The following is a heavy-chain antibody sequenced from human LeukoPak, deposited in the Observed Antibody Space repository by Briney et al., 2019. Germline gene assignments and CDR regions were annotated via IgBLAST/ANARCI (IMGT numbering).Heavy chain of an antibody. V-gene: IGHV4-59*12. D-gene: IGHD2-8*01. CDR1: GGSISSYY. CDR2: FYYSEST. Sequence: SETLSLTCTVSGGSISSYYWSWIRQPPGKGLEWIGYFYYSESTNYNPSLKSRVTISVDTSKNQFSLKLSSVTAADTAVYYCAREGELYCTNGVCAYYYYGMDVWGQGTTVTVSS. J-gene: IGHJ6*02. CDR3: AREGELYCTNGVCAYYYYGMDV.